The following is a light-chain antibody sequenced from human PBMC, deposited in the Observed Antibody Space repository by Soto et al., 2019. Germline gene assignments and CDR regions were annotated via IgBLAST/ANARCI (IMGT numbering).Light chain of an antibody. V-gene: IGLV2-8*01. Sequence: QSVLTQPPSASGSPGQSVTISCTGTSSDVGGYNYVSWYQQHPGKAPKLMIYEVSKRPSGVPDCFSGSKSGNTASLTVSGLQAEDEADYSCSSYAGSKGVFGTVTKVTVL. CDR1: SSDVGGYNY. CDR2: EVS. J-gene: IGLJ1*01. CDR3: SSYAGSKGV.